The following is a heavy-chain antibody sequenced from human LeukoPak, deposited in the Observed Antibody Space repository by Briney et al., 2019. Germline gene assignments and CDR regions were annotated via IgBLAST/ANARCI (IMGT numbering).Heavy chain of an antibody. CDR3: ARETAAAGTSAFDI. V-gene: IGHV1-2*02. CDR1: GYTFTGYY. D-gene: IGHD6-13*01. J-gene: IGHJ3*02. CDR2: INPNSGGT. Sequence: ASVKVSCTASGYTFTGYYMHWVRQAPGQGLEWMGWINPNSGGTNYAQKFQGRVTMTRDTSISTAYMELSRLRSDDTAVYYCARETAAAGTSAFDIWGQGTMVTVSS.